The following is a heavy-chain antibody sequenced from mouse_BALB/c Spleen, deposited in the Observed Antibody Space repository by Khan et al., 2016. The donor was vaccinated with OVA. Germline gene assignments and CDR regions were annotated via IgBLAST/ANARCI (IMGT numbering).Heavy chain of an antibody. CDR3: TRGGYGSPFAY. CDR1: GYTFTSYY. CDR2: INPSNGGT. D-gene: IGHD1-1*01. J-gene: IGHJ3*01. Sequence: QVQLQQSGAELVKPGASVKLSCKASGYTFTSYYMYWVKQRPGQGLEWIGEINPSNGGTNVNEKFKSKATPTVDKSSSTAYMEVSSLTSEDSAVYYCTRGGYGSPFAYWGQGTLVTVSA. V-gene: IGHV1S81*02.